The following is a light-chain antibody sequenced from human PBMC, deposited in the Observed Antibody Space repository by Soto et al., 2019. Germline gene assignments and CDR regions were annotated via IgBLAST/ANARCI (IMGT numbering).Light chain of an antibody. Sequence: VLTQSPGTVSLSPGESATLSCRASQTVTYNYLAWHQQKPGQTPRLLIYGASSRAAGVPARFSGSGSGTDFTLTISRLEPEDFATYYCQRYNDYQYIFGQGTKLEIK. CDR2: GAS. CDR1: QTVTYNY. V-gene: IGKV3-20*01. J-gene: IGKJ2*01. CDR3: QRYNDYQYI.